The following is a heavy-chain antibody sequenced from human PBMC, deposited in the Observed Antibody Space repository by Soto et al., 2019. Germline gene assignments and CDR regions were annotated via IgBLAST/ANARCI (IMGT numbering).Heavy chain of an antibody. Sequence: SETLSLTCTVSGESSATGAFYWSWIRLQSGKGPEWIGSIFYAGDTYYNPSLKSRVEISLDGSQNQFSLNLRSVTAADTAVYYCARGGPTGGSYKYNWFDPWGQGTLVTVSS. CDR1: GESSATGAFY. J-gene: IGHJ5*02. CDR3: ARGGPTGGSYKYNWFDP. CDR2: IFYAGDT. D-gene: IGHD2-15*01. V-gene: IGHV4-30-4*08.